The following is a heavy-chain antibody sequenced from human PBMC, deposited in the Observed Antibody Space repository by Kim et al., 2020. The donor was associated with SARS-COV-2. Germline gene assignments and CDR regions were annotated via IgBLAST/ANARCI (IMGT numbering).Heavy chain of an antibody. Sequence: SVKVSCKASGGTFSSYAISWVRQAPGQGLEWMGGIIPIFGTANYAQKFQGRVTITADESTSTAYMELSSLRSEDTAVYYCARGGGRGIVVVPAAINYYYGMDVWGQGTTVTVSS. CDR1: GGTFSSYA. J-gene: IGHJ6*02. CDR2: IIPIFGTA. CDR3: ARGGGRGIVVVPAAINYYYGMDV. D-gene: IGHD2-2*01. V-gene: IGHV1-69*13.